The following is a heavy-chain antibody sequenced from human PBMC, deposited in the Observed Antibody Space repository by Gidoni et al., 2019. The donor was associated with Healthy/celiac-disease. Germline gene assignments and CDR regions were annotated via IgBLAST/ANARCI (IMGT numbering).Heavy chain of an antibody. CDR3: AKDPSGWYRAFDI. Sequence: PGRSLRLSCAASGFTFDDYAMHWVRQAPGKGLEWVSGISWNSGSIGYADSVKGRFTISRDNAKNSLYLQMNSLRAEDTALYYCAKDPSGWYRAFDIWGQGTMVTVSS. CDR2: ISWNSGSI. D-gene: IGHD6-19*01. J-gene: IGHJ3*02. CDR1: GFTFDDYA. V-gene: IGHV3-9*01.